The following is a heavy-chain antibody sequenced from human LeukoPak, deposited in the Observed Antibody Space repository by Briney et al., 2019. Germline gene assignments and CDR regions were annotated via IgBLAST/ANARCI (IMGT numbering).Heavy chain of an antibody. V-gene: IGHV4-59*08. J-gene: IGHJ4*02. D-gene: IGHD6-13*01. CDR1: GGSISSYY. Sequence: PSETLSLTCTVSGGSISSYYWSWIRQPPGKGLEWIGYISYSGNTNYNPSLKSRVTISVDTSKNQFSLKLTSVTAADTPVYYCARQGGYIAPLALWGQGTLVTVSA. CDR2: ISYSGNT. CDR3: ARQGGYIAPLAL.